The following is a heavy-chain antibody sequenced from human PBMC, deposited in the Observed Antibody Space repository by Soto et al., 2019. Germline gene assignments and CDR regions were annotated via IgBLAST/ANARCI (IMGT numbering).Heavy chain of an antibody. D-gene: IGHD3-10*01. CDR2: ISGSGGST. J-gene: IGHJ4*02. Sequence: GGSLRLSCAASGFTFSNYAMSWVRQAPGKGLEWVSGISGSGGSTYYPDSVKGRFTISRDNSKNTLYLQMNSLRAEDTAVYYCAKDSKVRGARSLFGYFDYWGQGTLVTVSS. V-gene: IGHV3-23*01. CDR1: GFTFSNYA. CDR3: AKDSKVRGARSLFGYFDY.